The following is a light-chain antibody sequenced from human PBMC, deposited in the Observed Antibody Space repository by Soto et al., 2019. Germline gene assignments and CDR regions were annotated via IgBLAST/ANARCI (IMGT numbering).Light chain of an antibody. J-gene: IGLJ2*01. CDR1: SSNIGSNT. Sequence: QSVLTQPPSASGTPGQRVTISCSGSSSNIGSNTVNWYQQLPGTAPKLLIYSNNQPPSGVPDRFSGSQSGTSASLAISGLQSEDEADYYCAAWDDSLNGLLFGGGTKLTVL. CDR3: AAWDDSLNGLL. V-gene: IGLV1-44*01. CDR2: SNN.